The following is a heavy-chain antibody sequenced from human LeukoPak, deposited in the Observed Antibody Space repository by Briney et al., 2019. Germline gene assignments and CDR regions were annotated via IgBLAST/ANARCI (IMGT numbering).Heavy chain of an antibody. Sequence: PGGSLRLSCAASGFSFSSYGIHWVRQAPGKGLEWVALISSDGSNIYYADSVKGRFTISRDNSKNTLYLQMNSLRAEDTAAYYCAKGYISSWHYFDNWGQGTLVTVSS. CDR3: AKGYISSWHYFDN. D-gene: IGHD6-13*01. CDR2: ISSDGSNI. CDR1: GFSFSSYG. J-gene: IGHJ4*02. V-gene: IGHV3-30*18.